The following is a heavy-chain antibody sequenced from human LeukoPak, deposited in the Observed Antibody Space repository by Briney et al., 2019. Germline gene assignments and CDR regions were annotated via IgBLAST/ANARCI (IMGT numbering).Heavy chain of an antibody. D-gene: IGHD2-8*02. Sequence: SETLSLTCTVSGDXISGYYCSWIREPPGKGLEWIGYIHNSGSANFNPSLKSRVTISVDMSKNQLSLKLTSVTAADTAIYYCARNGNTGRGSALEIWGQGTMVTVSS. CDR2: IHNSGSA. J-gene: IGHJ3*02. CDR3: ARNGNTGRGSALEI. CDR1: GDXISGYY. V-gene: IGHV4-59*01.